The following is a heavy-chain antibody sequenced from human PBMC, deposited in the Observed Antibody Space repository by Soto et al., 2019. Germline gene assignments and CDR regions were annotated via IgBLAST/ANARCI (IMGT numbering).Heavy chain of an antibody. CDR1: GFTFTSSA. D-gene: IGHD5-12*01. J-gene: IGHJ4*02. CDR2: IVVGSGNT. CDR3: ATSNSGYDLGLDY. V-gene: IGHV1-58*01. Sequence: SVKVSCKASGFTFTSSAVQWVRQARGQRLEWIGWIVVGSGNTNYAQKFQERVTITRDMSTSTAYMELSSLRSEDMAVYYCATSNSGYDLGLDYWGQGTLVTVSS.